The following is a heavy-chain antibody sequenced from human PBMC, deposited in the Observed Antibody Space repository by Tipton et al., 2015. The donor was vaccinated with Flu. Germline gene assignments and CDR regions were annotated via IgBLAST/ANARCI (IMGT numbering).Heavy chain of an antibody. V-gene: IGHV1-8*01. D-gene: IGHD1-14*01. CDR3: AKSQNRRSRYYGMDG. Sequence: QLVQSGAEVKKSGASVKVSCKASGYTFTSYDIIWVRQATGQGLEYMGWMNPNNGNAGYAEKFLGRITVTGDTSISTAYMELRRLISEDTAVYYYAKSQNRRSRYYGMDGWGQGTTVTVSS. CDR2: MNPNNGNA. CDR1: GYTFTSYD. J-gene: IGHJ6*02.